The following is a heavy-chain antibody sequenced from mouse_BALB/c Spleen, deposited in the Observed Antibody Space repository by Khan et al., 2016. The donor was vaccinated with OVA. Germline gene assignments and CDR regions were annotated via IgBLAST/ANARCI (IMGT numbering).Heavy chain of an antibody. V-gene: IGHV1S82*01. CDR3: ATTDFITPTGYDPCFAY. CDR1: GYSFTSYW. D-gene: IGHD1-2*01. Sequence: QVQLKQSGAELVRPGASVKLSCKASGYSFTSYWMNWVKQRPGQGLEWIGMIHPSDSETRLNQKYKDKASLTLDKYYSTAYMQHISPTAEESAVSSCATTDFITPTGYDPCFAYWVQGTLVTVSA. CDR2: IHPSDSET. J-gene: IGHJ3*01.